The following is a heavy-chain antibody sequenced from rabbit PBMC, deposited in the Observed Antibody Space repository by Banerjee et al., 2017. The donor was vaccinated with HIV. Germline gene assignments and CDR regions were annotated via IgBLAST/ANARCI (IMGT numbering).Heavy chain of an antibody. J-gene: IGHJ4*01. Sequence: QEQLKETGGGLVQPGGSLTLSCKASGFDFSSYYMCWVRQAPGKRPEWIACIDAGSSGNTYYASWAKGRFTISKTSSTTVTLQMTSLTAADTATYFCARYGGNSGSNMYYFNLWGPGTLVTVS. D-gene: IGHD8-1*01. V-gene: IGHV1S45*01. CDR2: IDAGSSGNT. CDR3: ARYGGNSGSNMYYFNL. CDR1: GFDFSSYY.